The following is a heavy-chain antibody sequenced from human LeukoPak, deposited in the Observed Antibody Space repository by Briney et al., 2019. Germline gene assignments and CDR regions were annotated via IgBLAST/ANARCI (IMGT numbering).Heavy chain of an antibody. J-gene: IGHJ3*02. CDR1: GGSIGSYY. D-gene: IGHD3-22*01. CDR2: IYYSGST. CDR3: VRDGYDSSGYYSTDDAFDI. Sequence: PSETLSLTCTVSGGSIGSYYWSWIRQPPGKGLEWIGYIYYSGSTNYNPSLKSRVTISVDTSKNQFSLKLSSVTAADTAVYYCVRDGYDSSGYYSTDDAFDIWGQGTMVTVSS. V-gene: IGHV4-59*01.